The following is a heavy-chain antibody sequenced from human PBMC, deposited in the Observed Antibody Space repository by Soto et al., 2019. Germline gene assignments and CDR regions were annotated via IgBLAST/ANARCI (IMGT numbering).Heavy chain of an antibody. CDR1: GGSISSYY. V-gene: IGHV4-59*08. Sequence: QVQLQESGPGLVKPSETLSLTCTVSGGSISSYYWSWIRQPPGKGLEWIGYIYYSGSTNYNPSLXSXVXIXXATPKNQFSLKLSSVTAADTAVYYCARRYGGTFDYWGQGTLVTVSS. CDR3: ARRYGGTFDY. D-gene: IGHD2-15*01. J-gene: IGHJ4*02. CDR2: IYYSGST.